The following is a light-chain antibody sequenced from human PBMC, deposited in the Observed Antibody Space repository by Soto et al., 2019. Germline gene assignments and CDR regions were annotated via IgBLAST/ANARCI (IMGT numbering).Light chain of an antibody. V-gene: IGLV2-14*01. CDR1: SSDVGGYNY. CDR3: CSYRRSGTRV. J-gene: IGLJ1*01. Sequence: QSVLTQPASVSGSPGQSITISCTGTSSDVGGYNYVSWYQQHPGKAPKLMICEVNNRPSGVSNRFSGSKSGNTASLTISGLQADDEADYYCCSYRRSGTRVFGTGTKVTVL. CDR2: EVN.